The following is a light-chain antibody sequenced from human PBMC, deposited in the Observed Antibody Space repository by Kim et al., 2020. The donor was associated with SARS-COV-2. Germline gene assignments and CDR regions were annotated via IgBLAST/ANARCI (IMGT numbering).Light chain of an antibody. CDR3: QQYNSYPYT. Sequence: DIQMTQSPSTLSASVGDRVTITCRASQSISSWLAWYQQKPGKAPKLLIYKASSLESGVPSRFSGSGSGTEFTLTISSLQPDDFTTYYCQQYNSYPYTFGQGTKLEI. J-gene: IGKJ2*01. CDR2: KAS. CDR1: QSISSW. V-gene: IGKV1-5*03.